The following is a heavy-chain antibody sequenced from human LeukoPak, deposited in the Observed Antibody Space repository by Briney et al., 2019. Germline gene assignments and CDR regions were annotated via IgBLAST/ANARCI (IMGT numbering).Heavy chain of an antibody. CDR1: GYSISSGYY. Sequence: PSETLSLTCTVSGYSISSGYYWGWIRQPPGKGLEWIGSIYHSGSTYYNPSLKSRVTISIDTSKNQVSLNLTSVTAADTAVYYCAGEAAGRFYMDVWGKGTTVTVSS. V-gene: IGHV4-38-2*02. CDR3: AGEAAGRFYMDV. D-gene: IGHD3-3*01. CDR2: IYHSGST. J-gene: IGHJ6*03.